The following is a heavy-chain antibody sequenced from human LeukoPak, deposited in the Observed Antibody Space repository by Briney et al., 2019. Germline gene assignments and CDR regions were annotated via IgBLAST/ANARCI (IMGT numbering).Heavy chain of an antibody. CDR2: TYYRSNWNY. CDR3: GRGYNYALDY. CDR1: GDSVSSGGVG. D-gene: IGHD5-18*01. J-gene: IGHJ4*02. Sequence: SQTLSLTCGISGDSVSSGGVGWNWVRQSPSRGLEWLGVTYYRSNWNYVYAVSVKSRITISPDTSKNQFSLHLNSVTPDDTAVYYCGRGYNYALDYWGQGTLVTVSS. V-gene: IGHV6-1*01.